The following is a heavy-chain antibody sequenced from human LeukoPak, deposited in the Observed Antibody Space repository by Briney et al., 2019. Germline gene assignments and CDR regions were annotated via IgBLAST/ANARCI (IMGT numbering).Heavy chain of an antibody. V-gene: IGHV3-23*01. CDR3: AKGSGIAAAAPDY. D-gene: IGHD6-13*01. J-gene: IGHJ4*02. CDR1: GFTFSSYA. Sequence: GGSLRLSCAASGFTFSSYAMTWVRQAPGKGLEWVSGLSGSGDTTYYADSVKGRFTISRDNAKNSLYLQMNSLRAEDTALYYCAKGSGIAAAAPDYWGQGTLVTVSS. CDR2: LSGSGDTT.